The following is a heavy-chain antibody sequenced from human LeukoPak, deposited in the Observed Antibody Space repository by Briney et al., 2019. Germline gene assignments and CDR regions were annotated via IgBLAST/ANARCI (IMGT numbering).Heavy chain of an antibody. J-gene: IGHJ4*02. V-gene: IGHV3-23*01. CDR3: AKDPGADFWSGYYDY. Sequence: GGSLRLSCAASGFTFSSYAMSWVRQAPGKGLEWVSAIICSGGSTYYADSVKGRFTISRHNSKNTLYLQMNSLRAEDTAVYYCAKDPGADFWSGYYDYWGQGTLVTVSS. CDR1: GFTFSSYA. D-gene: IGHD3-3*01. CDR2: IICSGGST.